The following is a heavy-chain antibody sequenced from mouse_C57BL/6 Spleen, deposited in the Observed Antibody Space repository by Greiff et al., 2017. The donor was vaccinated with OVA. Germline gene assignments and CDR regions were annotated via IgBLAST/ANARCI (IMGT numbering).Heavy chain of an antibody. CDR2: IDPSDSYT. Sequence: QVQLQQPGAELVMPGASVKLSCKASGYTFTSYWMHWVKQRPGQGLEWIGEIDPSDSYTNYNQKFKGKSTLTVDKSSSTAYMQLSSLTSEDSAVYYCARLGISLRIFDYWGQGTTLTVSS. CDR3: ARLGISLRIFDY. D-gene: IGHD1-1*01. J-gene: IGHJ2*01. V-gene: IGHV1-69*01. CDR1: GYTFTSYW.